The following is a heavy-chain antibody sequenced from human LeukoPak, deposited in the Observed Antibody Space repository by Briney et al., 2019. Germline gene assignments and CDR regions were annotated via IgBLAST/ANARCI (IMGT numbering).Heavy chain of an antibody. CDR2: ISGSGINT. V-gene: IGHV3-23*01. CDR1: GFIFSTYD. CDR3: AKDGGNWNNRKAFDI. Sequence: GGSLRLSCAVSGFIFSTYDMSGVRQAPGKGLEWVSGISGSGINTYYVGSVQGRFTISRDNSKNTLYLQMNSLRAEDTAMYYCAKDGGNWNNRKAFDIWGQGTMVTVSS. D-gene: IGHD1/OR15-1a*01. J-gene: IGHJ3*02.